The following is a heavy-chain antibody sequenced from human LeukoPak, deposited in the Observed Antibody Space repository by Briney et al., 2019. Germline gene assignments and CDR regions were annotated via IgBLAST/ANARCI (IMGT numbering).Heavy chain of an antibody. D-gene: IGHD1-14*01. CDR1: GFTFDDYA. Sequence: GRSLRLSCAASGFTFDDYAMHWVRQAPGKGLKWVSGISWNSGSIGYADSVKGRFTISRDNAKNSLYLQMNSLRAEDTALYYCAKDTNQYYYYGMDVWGQGTTVTVSS. V-gene: IGHV3-9*01. CDR2: ISWNSGSI. J-gene: IGHJ6*02. CDR3: AKDTNQYYYYGMDV.